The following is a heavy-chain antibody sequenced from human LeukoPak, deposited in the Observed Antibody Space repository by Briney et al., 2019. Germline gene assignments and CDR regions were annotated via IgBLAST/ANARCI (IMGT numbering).Heavy chain of an antibody. CDR2: INAAGDDM. V-gene: IGHV3-23*01. J-gene: IGHJ6*02. CDR3: AKGIFGVIHNGIDV. D-gene: IGHD3-3*01. CDR1: GFTLPTYS. Sequence: GGSLRLSCVASGFTLPTYSMAWVRQAPGKGLDWVSSINAAGDDMYYADSVKGRFSISRDNLKNTLYLQMHSLRAEDRAIYYCAKGIFGVIHNGIDVWGQGTAVTVSS.